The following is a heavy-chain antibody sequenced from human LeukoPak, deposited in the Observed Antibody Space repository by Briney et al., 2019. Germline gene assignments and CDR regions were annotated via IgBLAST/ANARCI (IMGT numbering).Heavy chain of an antibody. D-gene: IGHD6-13*01. V-gene: IGHV3-23*01. J-gene: IGHJ5*02. CDR2: ISGRGSDT. CDR3: ARDQAAAGTWWFDP. CDR1: GFTSSYYA. Sequence: GGSLRLSCAASGFTSSYYAMNWVRQAPGKGLEWVAGISGRGSDTYYADSVKGRFIMSRDISKNTLYLQMNSLRAEDTAVYYCARDQAAAGTWWFDPWGQGTLVTVSS.